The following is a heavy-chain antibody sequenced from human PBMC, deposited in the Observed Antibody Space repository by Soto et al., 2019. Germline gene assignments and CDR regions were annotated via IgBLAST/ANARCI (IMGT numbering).Heavy chain of an antibody. CDR3: AKDRGGCSSTSCYARRIFDY. CDR2: ISGSGCST. V-gene: IGHV3-23*01. D-gene: IGHD2-2*01. J-gene: IGHJ4*02. Sequence: EVQLLESGGGLVQPGGSLRLSCAASGFTFSSYAMSWVRQAPGKGLEWVSAISGSGCSTYYADSVKGRFTISRDNSKNTLYLQMNSLRAEDTAVYYCAKDRGGCSSTSCYARRIFDYWGQGTLVTVSS. CDR1: GFTFSSYA.